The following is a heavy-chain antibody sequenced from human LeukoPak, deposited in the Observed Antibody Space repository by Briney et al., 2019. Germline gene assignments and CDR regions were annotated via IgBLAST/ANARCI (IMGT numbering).Heavy chain of an antibody. CDR1: GFTFSSYA. J-gene: IGHJ4*02. CDR2: ISGSGGST. D-gene: IGHD2-2*01. V-gene: IGHV3-23*01. CDR3: AKDPSDLFWCSSTSCPGVAY. Sequence: GGSLRLSCAASGFTFSSYAMSWVRQAPGKGLEWVSAISGSGGSTYYADSVKGRFTISRDNSKNTLYLQMNSLRAEDTAVYYCAKDPSDLFWCSSTSCPGVAYWGQGTLVTVSS.